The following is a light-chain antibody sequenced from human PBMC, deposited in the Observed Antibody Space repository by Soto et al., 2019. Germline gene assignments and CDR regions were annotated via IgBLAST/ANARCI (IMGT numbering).Light chain of an antibody. CDR1: NSEVGGCNY. CDR2: DVT. CDR3: TSYTSTGTLYV. J-gene: IGLJ1*01. Sequence: QSVLNQPASVSGSPGQSITISCTGNNSEVGGCNYVSWYQQHPGKAPKLLIYDVTNRPSGVSDRLSGSKSGNTASLTITGLQAEDEADYYCTSYTSTGTLYVFGTGTKVTVL. V-gene: IGLV2-14*01.